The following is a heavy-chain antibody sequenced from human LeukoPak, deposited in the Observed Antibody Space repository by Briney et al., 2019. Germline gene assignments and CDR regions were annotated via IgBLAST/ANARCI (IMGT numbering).Heavy chain of an antibody. CDR1: GGSISSYY. D-gene: IGHD2-15*01. Sequence: SETLSLTCTVSGGSISSYYWSWIRQPPGKGLEWTGYIYYSGSTNYNPSLKSRVTISVDTSKNQFSLKLSFVTAADTAVYYCARAYSMRGAFDIWGQGTMVTVSS. CDR2: IYYSGST. J-gene: IGHJ3*02. CDR3: ARAYSMRGAFDI. V-gene: IGHV4-59*01.